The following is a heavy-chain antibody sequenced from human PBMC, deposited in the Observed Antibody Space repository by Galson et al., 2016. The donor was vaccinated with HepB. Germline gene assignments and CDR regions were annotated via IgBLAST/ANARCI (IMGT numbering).Heavy chain of an antibody. V-gene: IGHV3-23*01. D-gene: IGHD1/OR15-1a*01. CDR3: AKGKWSWNTHFDY. J-gene: IGHJ4*01. CDR1: GFTFSKYA. CDR2: ISGSGGVT. Sequence: SLRLSCAASGFTFSKYALHWVRQAPGKGLEWVSHISGSGGVTYYADSVKGRFTISRDDSQNPLFLQMNSLRADDTAIYYCAKGKWSWNTHFDYWGHGTLVTVSS.